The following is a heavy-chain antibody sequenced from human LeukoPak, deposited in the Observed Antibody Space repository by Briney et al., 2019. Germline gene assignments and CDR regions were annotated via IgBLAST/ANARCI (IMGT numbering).Heavy chain of an antibody. CDR3: ARGSGDHRGVFDY. J-gene: IGHJ4*02. V-gene: IGHV1-46*01. CDR2: INPGGGTT. CDR1: GYPFTIYY. D-gene: IGHD3-3*01. Sequence: ASVKVSCKAFGYPFTIYYLNWLRQAPGKGLEWMGIINPGGGTTSYAQKFQGRVTVTRDTSTTTLYLDLNSLTSEDTAGYYCARGSGDHRGVFDYWGQGTLVTVSS.